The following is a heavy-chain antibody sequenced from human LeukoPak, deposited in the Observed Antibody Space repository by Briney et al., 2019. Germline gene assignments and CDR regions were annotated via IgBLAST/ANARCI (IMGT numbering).Heavy chain of an antibody. CDR1: GFTFSSYW. CDR2: IKQDGSEK. V-gene: IGHV3-7*01. J-gene: IGHJ5*02. Sequence: GGSLRLSCAASGFTFSSYWMSWDRQAPGKGLEWVANIKQDGSEKYYVDSVKGRFTISRDNAKNSLYLQMNSLKAEDTAVYYCARVNWNYHPVHNWFDPWGQGTLVTVSS. CDR3: ARVNWNYHPVHNWFDP. D-gene: IGHD1-7*01.